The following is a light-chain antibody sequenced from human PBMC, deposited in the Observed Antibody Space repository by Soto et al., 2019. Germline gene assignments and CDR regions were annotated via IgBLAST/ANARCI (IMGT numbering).Light chain of an antibody. CDR2: AAS. V-gene: IGKV1-39*01. CDR1: QGIGSY. Sequence: DIQMTQSPSSVSASVGDGVTITCRASQGIGSYLAWYQQKPGKAPRLLIYAASSLQSGVPSRFSGSGSETDFTLTISSLQPEDFATYSCQQSYSTTWTFGQGTKVDI. J-gene: IGKJ1*01. CDR3: QQSYSTTWT.